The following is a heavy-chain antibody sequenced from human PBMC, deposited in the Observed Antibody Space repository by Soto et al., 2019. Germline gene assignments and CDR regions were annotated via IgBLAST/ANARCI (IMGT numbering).Heavy chain of an antibody. V-gene: IGHV3-30-3*01. CDR2: ISYDGSNK. CDR3: ARDIRATVSPIYYYYGMDV. J-gene: IGHJ6*02. CDR1: VFTFSSYA. Sequence: PGGSLRLSGAASVFTFSSYAMHWVRQAPGKGLEWVAVISYDGSNKYYADSVKGRFTISRDNSKNTLYLQMNSLRAEDTAVYYCARDIRATVSPIYYYYGMDVWGQGTTVTVSS. D-gene: IGHD4-4*01.